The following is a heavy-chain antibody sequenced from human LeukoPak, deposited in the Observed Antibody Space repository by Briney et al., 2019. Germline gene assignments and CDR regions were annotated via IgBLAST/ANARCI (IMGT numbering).Heavy chain of an antibody. CDR3: ARHGGDYSGAFDI. J-gene: IGHJ3*02. V-gene: IGHV4-59*01. CDR2: IYYSGST. CDR1: GGSISSYY. Sequence: SETLSLTCTVSGGSISSYYWSWIRQPPGKGLEWIGYIYYSGSTNYNPSLKSRVTISVDTSKNQFSLKLSSVTAADTAVYYCARHGGDYSGAFDIWGQGTMVTASS. D-gene: IGHD2-21*02.